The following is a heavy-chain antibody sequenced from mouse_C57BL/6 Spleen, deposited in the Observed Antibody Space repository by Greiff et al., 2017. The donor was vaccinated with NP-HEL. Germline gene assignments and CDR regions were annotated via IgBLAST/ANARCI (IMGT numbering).Heavy chain of an antibody. CDR2: ISSGGDYI. Sequence: EVQRVESGEGLVKPGGSLKLSCAASGFTFSSYAMSWVRQTPEQRLEWVAYISSGGDYIYYADTVQGRFTISRDNARNTLYLQMSSLKSEDTAMYYCTRDYDYDAHRDYWGQGTSVTVSS. V-gene: IGHV5-9-1*02. CDR3: TRDYDYDAHRDY. CDR1: GFTFSSYA. J-gene: IGHJ4*01. D-gene: IGHD2-4*01.